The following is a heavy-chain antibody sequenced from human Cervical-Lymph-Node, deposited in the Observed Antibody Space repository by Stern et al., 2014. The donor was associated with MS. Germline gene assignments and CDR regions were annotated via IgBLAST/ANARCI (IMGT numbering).Heavy chain of an antibody. CDR1: GGSVSSGSSY. V-gene: IGHV4-61*02. J-gene: IGHJ4*02. Sequence: DQLVESGPGLVKPSQTLSLTCTVSGGSVSSGSSYWSWIRQSAGKRLEWIGRIHPSGNSYYNLSLKSRVTISLDTSKNQFSLELSSVTAADTAVYYCASGYRFFDYWGQGTLVTVSS. CDR2: IHPSGNS. D-gene: IGHD5-18*01. CDR3: ASGYRFFDY.